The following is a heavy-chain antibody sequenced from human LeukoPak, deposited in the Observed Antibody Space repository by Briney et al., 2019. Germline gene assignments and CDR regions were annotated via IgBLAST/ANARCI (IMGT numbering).Heavy chain of an antibody. Sequence: SETLSLTCTVSGGSISSYYWSWIRQPPGKGLEWIGYIYYSGSTNYNPSLKSRVTISVDMSKNQFSLKLSSVTAADTAVYYCARARLYYDSSGSPVGYFDLWGRGTLVTVSS. J-gene: IGHJ2*01. D-gene: IGHD3-22*01. CDR3: ARARLYYDSSGSPVGYFDL. V-gene: IGHV4-59*01. CDR2: IYYSGST. CDR1: GGSISSYY.